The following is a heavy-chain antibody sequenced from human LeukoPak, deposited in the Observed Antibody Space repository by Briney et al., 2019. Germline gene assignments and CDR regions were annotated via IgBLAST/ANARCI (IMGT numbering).Heavy chain of an antibody. V-gene: IGHV1-2*02. D-gene: IGHD6-25*01. CDR3: VRQRISGGWFDP. CDR1: GYTFTGYY. CDR2: INPNRGGT. J-gene: IGHJ5*02. Sequence: ASVTVSCKASGYTFTGYYMHWVRQAPGQGLEWMGWINPNRGGTNYAQRFQGRVTMTRDTSISTAYMELSRLRSDDTAVYYCVRQRISGGWFDPWGQGTLVTVSS.